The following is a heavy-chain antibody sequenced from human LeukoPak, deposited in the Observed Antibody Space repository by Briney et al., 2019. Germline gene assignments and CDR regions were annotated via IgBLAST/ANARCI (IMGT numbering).Heavy chain of an antibody. CDR2: ISAGSGGI. V-gene: IGHV3-23*01. CDR3: ARNSGWDSISYYYYMDV. J-gene: IGHJ6*03. CDR1: GFTFSSYA. D-gene: IGHD1-26*01. Sequence: GGSLRLSCAASGFTFSSYAMSWVRQAPGKGLGWVSAISAGSGGIYYADSVKGRFTISRDNSKNTLYLQMNSLRAEDTAVYYCARNSGWDSISYYYYMDVWGKGTTVTVSS.